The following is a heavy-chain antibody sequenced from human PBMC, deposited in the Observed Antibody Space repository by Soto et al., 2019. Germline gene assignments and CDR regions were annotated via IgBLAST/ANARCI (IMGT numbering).Heavy chain of an antibody. CDR1: GFTFSSYA. CDR2: ICASGGSS. D-gene: IGHD2-8*02. Sequence: EVQLLESRGGLVQPGGSLRLFCAASGFTFSSYAMNWVRQAPGKGLEWVSGICASGGSSYYTHSVKGRFTIFRDNSKNAVYLQMNSLRADDTAVYYCARDLLAGSGAVLPYCQYWCQGTLVCVSS. V-gene: IGHV3-23*01. CDR3: ARDLLAGSGAVLPYCQY. J-gene: IGHJ1*01.